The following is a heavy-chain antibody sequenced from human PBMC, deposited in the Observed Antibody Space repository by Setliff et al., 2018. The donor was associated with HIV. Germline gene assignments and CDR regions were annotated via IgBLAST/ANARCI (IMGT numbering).Heavy chain of an antibody. Sequence: TSETLSLTCTVSGGSISGGVHYWSWIRQHPGKGLEWIGYIHYSGSTYYNPSLKSQVTISVDTSKNRLPLKLSSVTAADAAVYYCARAMSSSWYIDGFDIWGQGTVVTVSS. CDR3: ARAMSSSWYIDGFDI. CDR2: IHYSGST. J-gene: IGHJ3*02. CDR1: GGSISGGVHY. D-gene: IGHD6-13*01. V-gene: IGHV4-31*01.